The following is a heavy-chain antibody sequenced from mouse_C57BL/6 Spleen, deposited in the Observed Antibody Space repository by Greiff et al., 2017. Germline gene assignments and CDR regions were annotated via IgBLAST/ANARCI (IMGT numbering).Heavy chain of an antibody. D-gene: IGHD1-1*01. CDR1: GYTFTSYW. CDR3: AISPITTVVAGDY. J-gene: IGHJ2*01. V-gene: IGHV1-74*01. Sequence: VQLQQPGAELVKPGASVKVSCKASGYTFTSYWMHWVKQRPGQGLEWIGRIHPSDSDTNYNQKFKGKATLTVDKSSSTAYMQLSSLTSEDSAVYSCAISPITTVVAGDYWGQGTTLTVSS. CDR2: IHPSDSDT.